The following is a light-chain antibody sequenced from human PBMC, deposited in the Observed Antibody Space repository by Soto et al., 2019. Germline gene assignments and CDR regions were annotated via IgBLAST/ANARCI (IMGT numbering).Light chain of an antibody. Sequence: EIVLTQSPATLSLSPVERATLSCMASQSVSSSYLAWYQQKPGQAPRLLIYGASSRATGIPDRFSGSGSGTDFTLTISRLEPEDFAVYYCQQYGSSPPRTFGQGTKVDIK. CDR1: QSVSSSY. J-gene: IGKJ1*01. CDR2: GAS. V-gene: IGKV3-20*01. CDR3: QQYGSSPPRT.